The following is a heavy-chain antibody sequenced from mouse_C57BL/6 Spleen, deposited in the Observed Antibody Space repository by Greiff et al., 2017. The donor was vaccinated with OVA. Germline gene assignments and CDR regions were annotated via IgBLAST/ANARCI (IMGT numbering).Heavy chain of an antibody. J-gene: IGHJ1*03. D-gene: IGHD1-1*01. CDR1: GFTFSDYG. CDR3: AREYYGSSYGYFDV. V-gene: IGHV5-17*01. CDR2: ISSGSSTI. Sequence: EVKLVESGGGLVKPGGSLKLSCAASGFTFSDYGMHWVRQAPEKGLEWVAYISSGSSTIYYADTVKGRVTISRDNAKNTLFLQMTSVRSEDTAMYYCAREYYGSSYGYFDVWGTGTTVTVSS.